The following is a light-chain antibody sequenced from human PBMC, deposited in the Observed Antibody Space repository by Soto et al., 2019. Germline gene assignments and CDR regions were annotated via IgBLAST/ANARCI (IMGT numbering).Light chain of an antibody. Sequence: PGERATLSCRASQSISSNLAWYQQKPGQAPRLLIYGASTRATGIPARFSGSGSGTEFTLTISSLQSEDFAVYYCQQYNNWPFTFGPGTKVDIK. CDR2: GAS. J-gene: IGKJ3*01. V-gene: IGKV3-15*01. CDR3: QQYNNWPFT. CDR1: QSISSN.